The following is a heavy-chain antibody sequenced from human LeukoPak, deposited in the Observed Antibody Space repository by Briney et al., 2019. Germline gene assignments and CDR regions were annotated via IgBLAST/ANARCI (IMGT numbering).Heavy chain of an antibody. CDR3: ARVRQWLGGEGY. CDR1: GFTFSNYA. D-gene: IGHD6-19*01. V-gene: IGHV3-48*02. Sequence: GGSLRLSCAASGFTFSNYAMNWVRQAPGKGLEWVSYISSSSGTIYYAESVKGRFTISRDNAKSSLYLQMNSLRDEDTAVFYCARVRQWLGGEGYWGQGTLVTVSS. CDR2: ISSSSGTI. J-gene: IGHJ4*02.